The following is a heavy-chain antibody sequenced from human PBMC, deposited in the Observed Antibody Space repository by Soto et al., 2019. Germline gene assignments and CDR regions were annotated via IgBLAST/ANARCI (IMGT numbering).Heavy chain of an antibody. CDR1: GGSISSYY. D-gene: IGHD1-26*01. CDR3: ARRYGGNFDY. CDR2: IYYSGST. V-gene: IGHV4-59*01. J-gene: IGHJ4*02. Sequence: SETRSLTCTVSGGSISSYYWSWIRQPPGKGLEWIGYIYYSGSTNYNPSLKSRVTISVDTSKNQFSLKLSSVTAADTAVYYCARRYGGNFDYWGQGTLVTVS.